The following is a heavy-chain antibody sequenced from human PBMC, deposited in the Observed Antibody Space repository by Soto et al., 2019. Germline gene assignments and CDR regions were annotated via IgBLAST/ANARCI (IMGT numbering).Heavy chain of an antibody. Sequence: QVQLVQSGAEVKKPGSSVKVSCKASGGTFSSYTISWVRQAPGQGLEWMGRIIPILGIANDARKFQGRVTITADKSTSTAYMELSSLRSEDTAVYYCASHRYFDHHTAAWFDPWGQGTLVTVSS. CDR1: GGTFSSYT. CDR3: ASHRYFDHHTAAWFDP. D-gene: IGHD3-9*01. CDR2: IIPILGIA. V-gene: IGHV1-69*02. J-gene: IGHJ5*02.